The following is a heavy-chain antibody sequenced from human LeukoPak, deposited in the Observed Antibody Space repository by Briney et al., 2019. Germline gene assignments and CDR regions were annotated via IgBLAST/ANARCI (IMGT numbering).Heavy chain of an antibody. CDR3: AKALHGSGSYYNVVYY. Sequence: GGSLRLSCAASGFTFSSYAMSWVRQAPGKGLEWVSAISGSGGSTYYADSVKGRFTISRDNSKNTLYLQMNSLRAEDTAVYYCAKALHGSGSYYNVVYYWGQGTLVTVSS. CDR1: GFTFSSYA. V-gene: IGHV3-23*01. D-gene: IGHD3-10*01. J-gene: IGHJ4*02. CDR2: ISGSGGST.